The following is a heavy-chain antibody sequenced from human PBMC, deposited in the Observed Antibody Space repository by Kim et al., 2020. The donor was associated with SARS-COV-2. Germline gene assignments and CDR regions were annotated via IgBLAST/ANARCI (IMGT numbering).Heavy chain of an antibody. D-gene: IGHD6-13*01. V-gene: IGHV4-4*09. Sequence: THYNPSLKSRVTISVDTSKNQFSLKLSSGPAADTAVYYCARSSAAAPDYWGQGTLVTVSS. CDR3: ARSSAAAPDY. J-gene: IGHJ4*02. CDR2: T.